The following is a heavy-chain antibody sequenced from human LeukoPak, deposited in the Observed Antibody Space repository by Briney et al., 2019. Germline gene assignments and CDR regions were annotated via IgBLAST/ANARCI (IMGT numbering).Heavy chain of an antibody. V-gene: IGHV4-59*01. CDR1: GGSISSYY. D-gene: IGHD2-15*01. J-gene: IGHJ4*02. Sequence: SETLSLTCTVSGGSISSYYWSWIRRPPGKGLEWRGYIYYSGSTNYNPSLKSRVTISVDTSNNPFSLKLSSVTAADTAVYYCASGYCSGGSCYQPLVYFDYWGQGTLVTVSS. CDR2: IYYSGST. CDR3: ASGYCSGGSCYQPLVYFDY.